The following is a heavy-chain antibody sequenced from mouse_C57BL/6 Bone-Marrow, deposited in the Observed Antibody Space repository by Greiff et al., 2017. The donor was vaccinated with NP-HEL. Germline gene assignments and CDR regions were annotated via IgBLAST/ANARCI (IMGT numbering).Heavy chain of an antibody. CDR3: ARGGNNSNWFAY. CDR2: IDPSDSET. D-gene: IGHD2-5*01. V-gene: IGHV1-52*01. Sequence: QVQLQQPGAELVRPGSSVKLSCKASGYTFTSYWMHWVKQRPIQGLEWIGNIDPSDSETHYNQKFKDKATLTVDKSSSTAYMQLSSLTSEDSAVYYCARGGNNSNWFAYWGQGTLVTVSA. CDR1: GYTFTSYW. J-gene: IGHJ3*01.